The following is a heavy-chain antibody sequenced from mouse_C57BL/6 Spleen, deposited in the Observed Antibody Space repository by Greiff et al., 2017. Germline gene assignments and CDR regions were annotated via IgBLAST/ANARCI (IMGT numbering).Heavy chain of an antibody. J-gene: IGHJ4*01. CDR3: TETAVVAAGGAMDY. CDR1: GYTFTDYE. D-gene: IGHD1-1*01. CDR2: IDPETGGT. V-gene: IGHV1-15*01. Sequence: QVQLQQSGAELVRPGASVTLSCKASGYTFTDYEMHWVKQTPVHGLEWIGAIDPETGGTAYNQKFKGKAILTADKSSSTAYMELSSLTSEDSAVYYCTETAVVAAGGAMDYWGQGTSVTVSS.